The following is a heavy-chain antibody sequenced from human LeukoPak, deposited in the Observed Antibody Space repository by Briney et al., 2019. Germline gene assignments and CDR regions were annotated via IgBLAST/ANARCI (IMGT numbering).Heavy chain of an antibody. V-gene: IGHV1-8*01. CDR1: GYTFTSYD. CDR3: ASIAAADYYFDY. Sequence: ASVKVSCKASGYTFTSYDINWVRQATGQGLEWMGWMNPNSGNTGYAQKFQGRVTMTRNTSISTAYMELSSLRSEDTAVYYCASIAAADYYFDYWDQGTLVTVSS. CDR2: MNPNSGNT. J-gene: IGHJ4*02. D-gene: IGHD6-13*01.